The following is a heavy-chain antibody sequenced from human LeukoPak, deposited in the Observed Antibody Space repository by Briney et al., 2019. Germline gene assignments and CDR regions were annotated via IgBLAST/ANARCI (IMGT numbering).Heavy chain of an antibody. V-gene: IGHV3-23*01. J-gene: IGHJ6*02. CDR3: ATTPGAYYYYHMDV. Sequence: GGSLRLSCAASGFTFSTYVMTWVRQAPGKGLEWVSAILGSGGGTYYTDSVKGRFTISRDNSKNTLYLQMNSLRAEGTAVYYCATTPGAYYYYHMDVWGQGTTVTVSS. D-gene: IGHD3-10*01. CDR1: GFTFSTYV. CDR2: ILGSGGGT.